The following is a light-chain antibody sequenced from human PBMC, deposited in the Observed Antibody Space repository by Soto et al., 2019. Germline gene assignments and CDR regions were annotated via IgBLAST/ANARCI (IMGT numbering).Light chain of an antibody. Sequence: QSVLTQPPSASGTPGQWVTISCSGSTSNIGTSTLTWYPLRPGSPPKLVIYSNDPRPSGVPARFSRSKSGTSGSLAISGCQSEDEADYYCAAWDDSVSGRVFGGGPTVTVL. CDR1: TSNIGTST. V-gene: IGLV1-44*01. J-gene: IGLJ3*02. CDR3: AAWDDSVSGRV. CDR2: SND.